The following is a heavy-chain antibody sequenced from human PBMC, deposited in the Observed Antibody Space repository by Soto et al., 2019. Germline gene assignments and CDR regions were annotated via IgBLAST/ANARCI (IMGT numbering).Heavy chain of an antibody. J-gene: IGHJ4*02. D-gene: IGHD1-1*01. CDR3: ARDHRERHKSLCCHY. CDR2: ISSSSSYI. Sequence: EVQLVESGGGLVKPGGSLRLSCAASGFTFSSYSMNWVRQAPGKGLEWVSSISSSSSYIYYADSVKGRFTISRDNAKNSLHLQMNSLRAEDTAVYYCARDHRERHKSLCCHYWVQGTLVTVSS. V-gene: IGHV3-21*01. CDR1: GFTFSSYS.